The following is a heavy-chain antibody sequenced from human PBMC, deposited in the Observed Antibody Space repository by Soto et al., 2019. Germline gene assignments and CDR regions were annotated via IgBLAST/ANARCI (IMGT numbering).Heavy chain of an antibody. Sequence: EVQLLESGGGLVQPGGSLRLSCTVSGFTFSSSAMSWVRQAPGRGLEWVSGISGSGAGTYYADSVKGRFTISRDNSKNRLYLQMSGLRAEDTAVYYCAKGPTIFGAVISFDYYYGMYVWGQGTPVTVSS. CDR1: GFTFSSSA. CDR2: ISGSGAGT. CDR3: AKGPTIFGAVISFDYYYGMYV. D-gene: IGHD3-3*01. J-gene: IGHJ6*02. V-gene: IGHV3-23*01.